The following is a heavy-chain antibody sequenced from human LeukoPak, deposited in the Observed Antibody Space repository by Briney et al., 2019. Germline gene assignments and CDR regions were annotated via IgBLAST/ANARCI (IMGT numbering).Heavy chain of an antibody. CDR3: AREDYYDSSGYSLFDY. CDR2: IIPIFGTA. J-gene: IGHJ4*02. V-gene: IGHV1-69*05. D-gene: IGHD3-22*01. Sequence: SVKVSCKASGGTFSSYAISWVRQAPGQRLEWMGGIIPIFGTANYAQKFQGRVTITTDESTSTAYMELSSLRSEDTAVYYCAREDYYDSSGYSLFDYWGQGTLVTVSS. CDR1: GGTFSSYA.